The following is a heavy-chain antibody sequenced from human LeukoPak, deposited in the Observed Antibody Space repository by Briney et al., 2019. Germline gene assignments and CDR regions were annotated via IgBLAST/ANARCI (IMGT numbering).Heavy chain of an antibody. J-gene: IGHJ4*02. CDR1: GFTFSSYA. V-gene: IGHV3-23*01. D-gene: IGHD5-18*01. CDR3: AWGYSYGEGGFDY. CDR2: ISGSGGST. Sequence: PGGSLRLSRAASGFTFSSYAMSWVRQAPGKGLEWVSAISGSGGSTYYADSVKGRFTISRDNSKNTLYLQMNSLRAEDTAVYYCAWGYSYGEGGFDYWGQGTLVTVSS.